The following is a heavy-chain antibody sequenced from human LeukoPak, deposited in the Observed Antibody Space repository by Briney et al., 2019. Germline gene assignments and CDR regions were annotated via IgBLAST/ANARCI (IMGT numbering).Heavy chain of an antibody. CDR1: GFTFSDYY. J-gene: IGHJ6*03. V-gene: IGHV3-11*01. CDR2: ISSSGSTI. D-gene: IGHD3-10*01. Sequence: PGGSLRLSCAASGFTFSDYYMSWIRQAPGKGLEWVSYISSSGSTIYYADSVKGRFTISRDNAKNSLYLQMNSLRAEDTAVYYCARDLFPDVYGRYYYYMDVWGKGTTVTVSS. CDR3: ARDLFPDVYGRYYYYMDV.